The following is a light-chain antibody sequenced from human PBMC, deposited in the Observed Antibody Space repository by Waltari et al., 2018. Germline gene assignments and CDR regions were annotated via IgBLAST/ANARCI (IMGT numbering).Light chain of an antibody. V-gene: IGKV1-5*03. J-gene: IGKJ2*01. Sequence: DIQMTQSPSTLSASVGDRVTITCRASQGISGWLAWYQQKPGKAPKLLIYRASNLQTGVPSRVSGGGAETEFTLTISSLQPDDFATDFCQYYNDFYTFGQGTKLEMK. CDR3: QYYNDFYT. CDR1: QGISGW. CDR2: RAS.